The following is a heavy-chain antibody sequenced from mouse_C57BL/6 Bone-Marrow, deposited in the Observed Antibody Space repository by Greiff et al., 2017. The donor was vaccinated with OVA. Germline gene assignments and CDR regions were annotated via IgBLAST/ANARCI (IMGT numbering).Heavy chain of an antibody. V-gene: IGHV1-69*01. CDR2: IDPSDSYT. CDR3: ARGSTGYGNY. CDR1: GYTFTSYW. J-gene: IGHJ2*01. Sequence: VQLQQPGAELVMPGASVKLSCKASGYTFTSYWMHWVKQRPGQGLEWIGEIDPSDSYTNYNQKFKGKSTLTVDKSSSTAYMQLSSLTSEDSAVYYCARGSTGYGNYWGQGTTLTVSS. D-gene: IGHD2-1*01.